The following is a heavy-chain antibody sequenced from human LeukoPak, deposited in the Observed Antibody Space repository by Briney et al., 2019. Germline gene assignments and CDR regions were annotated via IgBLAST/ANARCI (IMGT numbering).Heavy chain of an antibody. CDR3: AKGVGMNYYYMDV. CDR1: GFTFSSYA. D-gene: IGHD1-26*01. J-gene: IGHJ6*03. V-gene: IGHV3-23*01. CDR2: ISGSGGST. Sequence: GGSLRLSCAASGFTFSSYAMSWVRQAPGKGLEWVSAISGSGGSTYYADSVKGRFTISRDNSKNTLYLQMNSLRAEDTAVCYCAKGVGMNYYYMDVWGKGTTVTVSS.